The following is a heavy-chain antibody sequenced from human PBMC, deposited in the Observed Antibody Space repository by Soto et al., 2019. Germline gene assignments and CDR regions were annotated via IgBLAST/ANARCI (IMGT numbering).Heavy chain of an antibody. CDR3: ARGGYYYDSSAYYRPFDY. D-gene: IGHD3-22*01. J-gene: IGHJ4*02. CDR1: GYTFTSYD. V-gene: IGHV1-8*01. CDR2: MNPNSGNT. Sequence: ASVKVSCKAYGYTFTSYDINWVRQATGQGLEWMGWMNPNSGNTGYAQKFQGRVTMTTSTSISTAYMELSSLRSEDTAVYYCARGGYYYDSSAYYRPFDYWGQGTLVTVSS.